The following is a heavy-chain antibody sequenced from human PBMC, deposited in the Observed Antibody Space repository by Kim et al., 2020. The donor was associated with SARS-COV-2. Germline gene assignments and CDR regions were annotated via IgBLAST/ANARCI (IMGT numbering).Heavy chain of an antibody. D-gene: IGHD3-10*01. J-gene: IGHJ5*02. Sequence: SETLSLTCAVYGGSFSGYYWSWIRQPPGKGLEWIGEINHSGSTNYNPSLKSRVTISVDTSKNQFSLKLSSVTAADTAVYYCASHYGSGSSRFDPWGQGTLVTVSS. CDR2: INHSGST. CDR1: GGSFSGYY. V-gene: IGHV4-34*01. CDR3: ASHYGSGSSRFDP.